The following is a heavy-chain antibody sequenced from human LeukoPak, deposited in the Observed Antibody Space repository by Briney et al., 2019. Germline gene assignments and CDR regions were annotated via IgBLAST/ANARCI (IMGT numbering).Heavy chain of an antibody. J-gene: IGHJ6*04. V-gene: IGHV4-39*07. D-gene: IGHD2-2*02. CDR1: GGSISSSSYY. Sequence: PSETLSLTCTVSGGSISSSSYYWGWIRQPPGKGLEWIGSIYYSGSTYYNPSLKSRVTISVDTSKNQFSLKLSSVTAADTAVYYCASVSAAILFGVWGKGTTVTVSS. CDR3: ASVSAAILFGV. CDR2: IYYSGST.